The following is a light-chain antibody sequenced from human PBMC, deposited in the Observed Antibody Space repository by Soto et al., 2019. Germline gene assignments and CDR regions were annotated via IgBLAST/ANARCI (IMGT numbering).Light chain of an antibody. CDR2: SAS. V-gene: IGKV3-15*01. Sequence: EIVMTQSRATLSVSPGERATLSCRASQSISTELAWYQQKPGQPPRHLIYSASTRATGVPARFTGSGSGSEVTLTISGLQSEDFAVYYCQQGHNWPLTFGQGTRLEI. CDR3: QQGHNWPLT. J-gene: IGKJ2*01. CDR1: QSISTE.